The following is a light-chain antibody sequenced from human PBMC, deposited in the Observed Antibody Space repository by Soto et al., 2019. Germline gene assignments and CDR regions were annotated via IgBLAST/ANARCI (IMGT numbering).Light chain of an antibody. V-gene: IGKV3-11*01. J-gene: IGKJ1*01. CDR3: QQRSNRWT. Sequence: IMMTHSPGTLSVSPGEGATLSCTASQSVSDYLAWYQQKPGQAPRLLIYDASNRATGIPARFSGSGSGTDFTLTISSLEPEDFAVYYCQQRSNRWTFGQGTKVDI. CDR1: QSVSDY. CDR2: DAS.